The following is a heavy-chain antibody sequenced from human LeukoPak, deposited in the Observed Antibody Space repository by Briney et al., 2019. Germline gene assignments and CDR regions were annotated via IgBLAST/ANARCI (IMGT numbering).Heavy chain of an antibody. CDR3: ARDAALGQWLAIDY. Sequence: SETLSLTCTVSGGSISSYYWSWIRQPPGKGLEWIGYIYYSGSTNYNPSLKSRVTISVDTSKNQFSLKLSSVTAADTAVYYCARDAALGQWLAIDYWGQGTLVTVSS. J-gene: IGHJ4*02. D-gene: IGHD6-19*01. V-gene: IGHV4-59*01. CDR1: GGSISSYY. CDR2: IYYSGST.